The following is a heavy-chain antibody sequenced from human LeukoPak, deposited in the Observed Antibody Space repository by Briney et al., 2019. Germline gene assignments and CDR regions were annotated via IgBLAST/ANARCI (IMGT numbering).Heavy chain of an antibody. Sequence: PGGSLRLSCAASGFTFSTYAMSWVRQAPGKGLEWVSAISGTGGSTYHTDSVKGRFTISRDNSKNTLYLQMNSLRAEDTALYYCAITSIAAAARQGFWGQGTLVTVSP. CDR3: AITSIAAAARQGF. D-gene: IGHD6-13*01. CDR2: ISGTGGST. J-gene: IGHJ4*02. V-gene: IGHV3-23*01. CDR1: GFTFSTYA.